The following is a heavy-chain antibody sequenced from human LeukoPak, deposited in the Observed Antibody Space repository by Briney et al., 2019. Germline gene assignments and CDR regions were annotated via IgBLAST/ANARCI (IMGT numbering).Heavy chain of an antibody. CDR1: GFTFSSYW. J-gene: IGHJ3*02. V-gene: IGHV3-7*01. CDR2: IKQDGSGK. D-gene: IGHD1-26*01. Sequence: GGSLRLSCAASGFTFSSYWMSWVRQAPGKGLEWVADIKQDGSGKYYVDSVKGRFTISRDNAKNSLYLQMNSLRAEDTAVYYCASTFFSGSYWGDVFDIWGQGTMVTVSS. CDR3: ASTFFSGSYWGDVFDI.